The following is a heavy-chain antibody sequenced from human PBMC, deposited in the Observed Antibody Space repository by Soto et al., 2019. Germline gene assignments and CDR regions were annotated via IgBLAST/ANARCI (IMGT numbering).Heavy chain of an antibody. CDR1: RFAFRSYA. Sequence: QVQLVESGGGVVQPGRSLRLSCAACRFAFRSYARQWVRQAPGKGLEGVADISYDGSKKDYADSVKGRFTISRDNSQNTLYLELTGLRGEDTAVYYCTNTEPSRYGRDVWGQGTTVTVSS. CDR2: ISYDGSKK. V-gene: IGHV3-30*18. D-gene: IGHD1-26*01. CDR3: TNTEPSRYGRDV. J-gene: IGHJ6*01.